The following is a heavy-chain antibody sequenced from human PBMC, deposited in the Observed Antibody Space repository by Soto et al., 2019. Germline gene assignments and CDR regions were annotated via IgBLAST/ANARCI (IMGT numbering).Heavy chain of an antibody. Sequence: QLQLQESGPGLVKPSETLSLTCTVSGGSISSSSYYWGWIRQPPGKGLEWIGSIYYSGSTYYNPSLKSRVTISVDTSKNQFSLKLSSVTAADTAVYYCARGRGNYVWGSYRQIWGQGTLFTVSS. V-gene: IGHV4-39*01. J-gene: IGHJ4*02. D-gene: IGHD3-16*02. CDR1: GGSISSSSYY. CDR2: IYYSGST. CDR3: ARGRGNYVWGSYRQI.